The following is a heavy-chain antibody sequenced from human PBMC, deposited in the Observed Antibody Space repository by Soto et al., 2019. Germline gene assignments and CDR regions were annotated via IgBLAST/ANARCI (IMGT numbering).Heavy chain of an antibody. D-gene: IGHD3-22*01. Sequence: SETLSLTCTVSGGSVSSGSYYWSWIRQPPGKGLEWIGYIYYSGSTNYNPSLKSRVTISVDTSKNQFSLKLSSVTAADTAVYYCARELENYYDSSGYYWFDPWGPGTLVTVSS. CDR2: IYYSGST. V-gene: IGHV4-61*01. J-gene: IGHJ5*02. CDR1: GGSVSSGSYY. CDR3: ARELENYYDSSGYYWFDP.